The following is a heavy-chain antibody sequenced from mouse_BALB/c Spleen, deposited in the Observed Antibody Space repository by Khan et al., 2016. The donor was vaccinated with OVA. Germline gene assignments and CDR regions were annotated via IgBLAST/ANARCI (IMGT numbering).Heavy chain of an antibody. CDR1: GFTFSTYG. Sequence: EVELVESGGDLVKPGGSLRLSCAASGFTFSTYGMSWVRQPPDKRLEWVATLNSDGYYTYYPDTVKGRFTISRNNAENTLYLQMSSLKSEDTAMYYCASHVTGSFAYWGQGTLVTVSA. CDR3: ASHVTGSFAY. D-gene: IGHD4-1*01. J-gene: IGHJ3*01. V-gene: IGHV5-6*01. CDR2: LNSDGYYT.